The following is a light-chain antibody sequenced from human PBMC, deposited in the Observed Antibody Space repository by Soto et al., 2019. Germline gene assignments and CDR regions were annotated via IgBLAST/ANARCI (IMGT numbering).Light chain of an antibody. V-gene: IGLV2-23*02. CDR1: SSDVGRYNL. J-gene: IGLJ2*01. Sequence: QSVLTQPASVSGSPGQSITISCTGTSSDVGRYNLVSWYQQHPGKAPKLIIYVVSKWPSGVSNRFSGSKSGNTAALTISGLQAEDEADYYCCSYAGSTTYVVFGGGTKVTVL. CDR2: VVS. CDR3: CSYAGSTTYVV.